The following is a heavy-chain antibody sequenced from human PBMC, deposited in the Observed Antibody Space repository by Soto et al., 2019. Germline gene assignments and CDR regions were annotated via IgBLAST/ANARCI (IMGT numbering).Heavy chain of an antibody. D-gene: IGHD3-9*01. CDR3: AKDLGYDILTGYYYYGMDV. J-gene: IGHJ6*02. V-gene: IGHV3-23*01. CDR1: GFTFSSYA. Sequence: GGSLRLSCAASGFTFSSYAMSWVRQAPGKGLEWVSAISGSGGSTYYADSVKGRFTISRDNSKNTLYLQMNSLRAEDTAVYYCAKDLGYDILTGYYYYGMDVWGQGTTVTVSS. CDR2: ISGSGGST.